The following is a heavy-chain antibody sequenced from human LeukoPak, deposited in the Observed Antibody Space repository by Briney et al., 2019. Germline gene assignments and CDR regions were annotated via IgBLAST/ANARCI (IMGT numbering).Heavy chain of an antibody. V-gene: IGHV3-23*01. Sequence: GGSLRLSCAASGFTFSNYAVTWVRQTPGKGLEWVSVISGGGDYTYYADSVKGRFTISKDNSKNTLYLQINSLRAEDTAVYYSAKRDSGSWENWFDPWGQGTLVTVS. D-gene: IGHD1-26*01. CDR2: ISGGGDYT. CDR1: GFTFSNYA. J-gene: IGHJ5*02. CDR3: AKRDSGSWENWFDP.